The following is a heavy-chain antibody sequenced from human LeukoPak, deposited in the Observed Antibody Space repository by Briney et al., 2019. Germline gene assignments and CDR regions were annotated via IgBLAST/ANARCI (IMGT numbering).Heavy chain of an antibody. CDR2: ISSSGSTI. CDR3: ARENPPGYYYGMDV. J-gene: IGHJ6*02. Sequence: PGGSLRLSCAASGFTFSNYAMSWVRQAPGKGLEWVSYISSSGSTIYYADSVKGRFTISRDNAKNSLYLQMNSLRAEDTAVYYCARENPPGYYYGMDVWGQGTTVTVSS. CDR1: GFTFSNYA. V-gene: IGHV3-11*01.